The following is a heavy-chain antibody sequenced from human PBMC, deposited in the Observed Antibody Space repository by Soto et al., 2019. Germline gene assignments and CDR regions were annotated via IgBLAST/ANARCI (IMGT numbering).Heavy chain of an antibody. V-gene: IGHV3-9*01. CDR1: GFTFDDYA. J-gene: IGHJ4*02. CDR2: ISWNSGSI. Sequence: PGGSLRLSCAASGFTFDDYAMHWVRQAPGKGLEWVSGISWNSGSIGYADSVKGRFTISRDNAKNSLYLQMNSLRAEDTALYYSAKDLYSSGPFDYWGQET. D-gene: IGHD6-19*01. CDR3: AKDLYSSGPFDY.